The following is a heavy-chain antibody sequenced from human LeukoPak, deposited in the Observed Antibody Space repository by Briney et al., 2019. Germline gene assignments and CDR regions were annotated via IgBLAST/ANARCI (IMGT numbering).Heavy chain of an antibody. V-gene: IGHV6-1*01. CDR3: ARAQIYYDSSGSPGAFDI. CDR1: GDSVSSNSAA. CDR2: TYYRSKWYN. D-gene: IGHD3-22*01. J-gene: IGHJ3*02. Sequence: SQTLSLTCAISGDSVSSNSAAWNWLRQSPSRGLEWLGRTYYRSKWYNDYAVSVKSRITINPDTSKSQFSLQLNSVTPEDTAVYYCARAQIYYDSSGSPGAFDIWGQGTMVTVSS.